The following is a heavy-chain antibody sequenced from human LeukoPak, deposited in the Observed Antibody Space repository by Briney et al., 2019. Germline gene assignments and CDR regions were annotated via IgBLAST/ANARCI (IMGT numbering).Heavy chain of an antibody. D-gene: IGHD6-19*01. CDR3: VKDQARQWLGDYYYYYGMDV. CDR1: GFTFTSYW. V-gene: IGHV3-64D*06. J-gene: IGHJ6*02. Sequence: PGGSLRLSCAVSGFTFTSYWMSWVRQAPGKGLEYVSAISSNGGSTYYADSVKGRFTISRDNSKNTLYLQMSSLRAEDTAVYYCVKDQARQWLGDYYYYYGMDVWGQGTTVTVSS. CDR2: ISSNGGST.